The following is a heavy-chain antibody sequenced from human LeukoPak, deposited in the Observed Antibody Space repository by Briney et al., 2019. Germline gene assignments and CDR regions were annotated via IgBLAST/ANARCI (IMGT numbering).Heavy chain of an antibody. D-gene: IGHD2-2*01. Sequence: AETQCLPRAVYGGSFSDYYWSWISQPPGKGLEWIGEINHSGSTNYNPSLKSRVTISVDTSTNQFSLKLSSVTAADTAVYYCARGHCSSTSCYLGGRSYFDYWGQGNRLRVSS. CDR2: INHSGST. CDR3: ARGHCSSTSCYLGGRSYFDY. V-gene: IGHV4-34*01. CDR1: GGSFSDYY. J-gene: IGHJ4*02.